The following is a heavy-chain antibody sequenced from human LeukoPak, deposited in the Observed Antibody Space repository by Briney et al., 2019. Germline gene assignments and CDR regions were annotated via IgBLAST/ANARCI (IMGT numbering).Heavy chain of an antibody. Sequence: PGGSLRLSCAASGFTFDDYGMSWVRQAPGKGLEWVSGINWNGGSTGYADSVKGRFTISRDNAKNSLYLQMNSLRAEDTALYYCARIRHYYGSGGDDAFDIWGQGTMVTVSS. CDR1: GFTFDDYG. CDR2: INWNGGST. J-gene: IGHJ3*02. V-gene: IGHV3-20*04. D-gene: IGHD3-10*01. CDR3: ARIRHYYGSGGDDAFDI.